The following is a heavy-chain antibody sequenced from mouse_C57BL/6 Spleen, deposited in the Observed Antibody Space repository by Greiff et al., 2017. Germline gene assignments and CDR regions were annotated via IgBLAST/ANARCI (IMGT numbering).Heavy chain of an antibody. CDR2: IDPSDSYT. V-gene: IGHV1-50*01. CDR1: GYTFTSYW. Sequence: QVQLQQPGAELVKPGASVKLSCKASGYTFTSYWMQWVKQRPGQGLEWIGEIDPSDSYTNYNQKFKGKATLTVDTSSSTAYMQLSSLTSEDSAVYYCARGDGDNWYFDVWGTGTTVTVSS. D-gene: IGHD2-13*01. CDR3: ARGDGDNWYFDV. J-gene: IGHJ1*03.